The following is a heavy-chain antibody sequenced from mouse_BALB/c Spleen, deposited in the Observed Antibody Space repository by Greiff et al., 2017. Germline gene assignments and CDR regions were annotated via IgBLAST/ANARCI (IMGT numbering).Heavy chain of an antibody. CDR2: INPYNGAT. CDR1: GYSFTGYY. D-gene: IGHD2-1*01. J-gene: IGHJ4*01. V-gene: IGHV1-31*01. Sequence: EVQLQQSGPELVKPGASVKISCKASGYSFTGYYMHWVKQSHVKSLEWIGRINPYNGATSYNQNFKDKASLTVDKSSSTAYMELHSLTSEDSAVYYCARSGNSYGRAMDYWGQGTSVTVSS. CDR3: ARSGNSYGRAMDY.